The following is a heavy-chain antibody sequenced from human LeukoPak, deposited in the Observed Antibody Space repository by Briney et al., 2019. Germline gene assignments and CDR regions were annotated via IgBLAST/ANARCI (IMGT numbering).Heavy chain of an antibody. Sequence: SETLSLTCAVYGGSFSGYYWSWIRQPPGKGLEWVGEINHSGSTNYNPSLKRRVTISVDTSKNQFSLKVSSVTAADTAVYYCARSDYGDYEGQYYFDYWGQGTLVTVSS. CDR1: GGSFSGYY. D-gene: IGHD4-17*01. J-gene: IGHJ4*02. CDR3: ARSDYGDYEGQYYFDY. CDR2: INHSGST. V-gene: IGHV4-34*01.